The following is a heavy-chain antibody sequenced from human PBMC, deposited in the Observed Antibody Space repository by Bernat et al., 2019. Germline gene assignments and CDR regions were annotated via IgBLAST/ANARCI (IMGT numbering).Heavy chain of an antibody. V-gene: IGHV3-30-3*01. CDR1: GFTFSTYA. J-gene: IGHJ6*02. CDR2: TSYDGSNK. CDR3: ATANRGFFSGGSCKNYYYFGMVV. D-gene: IGHD2-15*01. Sequence: QVQLVESGGGVVQPGRSLRLSCSASGFTFSTYAMHWVRQAPGKGLEWVAVTSYDGSNKYHSDSVKGRFTISRDNSKNTLYMQMNSLRAEDTAVYYSATANRGFFSGGSCKNYYYFGMVVWDQGTTVTV.